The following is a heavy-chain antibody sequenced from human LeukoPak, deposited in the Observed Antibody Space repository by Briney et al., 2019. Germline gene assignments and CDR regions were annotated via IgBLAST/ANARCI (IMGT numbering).Heavy chain of an antibody. V-gene: IGHV1-2*02. J-gene: IGHJ4*02. CDR2: INPNTGGT. CDR1: GFTFTGYY. D-gene: IGHD6-13*01. Sequence: GASVKVSCKASGFTFTGYYIHWVRQAPGQGLERVGRINPNTGGTNYAQKFQGRVTMTRDTPISTAYMELGGLRSDDTAVYYCARDFGKAAGPYWGQGTLVTVSS. CDR3: ARDFGKAAGPY.